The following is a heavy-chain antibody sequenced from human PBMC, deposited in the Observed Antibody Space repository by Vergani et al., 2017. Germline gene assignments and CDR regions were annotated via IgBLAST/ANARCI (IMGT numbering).Heavy chain of an antibody. D-gene: IGHD3-3*01. V-gene: IGHV3-23*01. CDR1: GFTFSSYA. Sequence: EVQLLESGGGLVQPGGSLRLSCAASGFTFSSYAMSWVRQAPGKGLEWVSAISGSGGSTYYADSVKGRFTISRDNSKNTLYLQMNSLRAEDTAVYYCAKDGSVTYYDFWGAIEGWFDPWGQGTLVTVSS. J-gene: IGHJ5*02. CDR2: ISGSGGST. CDR3: AKDGSVTYYDFWGAIEGWFDP.